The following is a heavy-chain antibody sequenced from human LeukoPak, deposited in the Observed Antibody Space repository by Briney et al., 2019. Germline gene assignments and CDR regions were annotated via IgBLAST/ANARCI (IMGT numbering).Heavy chain of an antibody. Sequence: GGSLRLSCAVSGFTFSSYEMNWVRQAPGKGLEWVSYISSSGRTIYNADSVKGRFTISRDNAKNSLYLQMNSLRAEDTAVYYCASYYYDSSGYWVHAFDIWGQGTMVTVSP. CDR3: ASYYYDSSGYWVHAFDI. CDR2: ISSSGRTI. V-gene: IGHV3-48*03. J-gene: IGHJ3*02. CDR1: GFTFSSYE. D-gene: IGHD3-22*01.